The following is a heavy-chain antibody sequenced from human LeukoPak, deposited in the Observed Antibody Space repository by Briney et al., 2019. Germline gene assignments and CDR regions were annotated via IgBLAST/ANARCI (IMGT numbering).Heavy chain of an antibody. J-gene: IGHJ4*02. Sequence: ASVKVSCKASGGTFSSYAISWVRQAPGQGLEWMGRIIPIFGTANYAQKFQGRVTIPTDESTSTAYMELSSLRSEDTAVYYCARVPEGVVVIPNYYFDYWGQGTLVTVSS. D-gene: IGHD3-22*01. V-gene: IGHV1-69*05. CDR3: ARVPEGVVVIPNYYFDY. CDR1: GGTFSSYA. CDR2: IIPIFGTA.